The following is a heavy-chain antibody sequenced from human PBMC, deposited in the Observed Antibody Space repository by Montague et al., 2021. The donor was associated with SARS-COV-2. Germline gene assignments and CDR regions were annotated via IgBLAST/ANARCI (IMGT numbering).Heavy chain of an antibody. Sequence: SETLSLTCSVSGGSISDCYWNWIRQPPGKGLEWIGYIYYNTGNTXYNPSLQSRVTISLDTSKNQFSLNLRSVTAADTALYFCARGSGYDYYFDCWGLGTLVTVSS. CDR2: IYYNTGNT. CDR1: GGSISDCY. CDR3: ARGSGYDYYFDC. V-gene: IGHV4-59*01. D-gene: IGHD5-12*01. J-gene: IGHJ4*02.